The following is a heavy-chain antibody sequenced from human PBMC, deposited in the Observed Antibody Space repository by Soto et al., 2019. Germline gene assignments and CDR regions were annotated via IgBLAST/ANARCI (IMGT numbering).Heavy chain of an antibody. Sequence: PGGSLRLSCAASGFTFSSYAMSWVRQAPGKGLEWVSAISGSGGGTYYADSVKGRFTISRDNSKNTLYLQMNSLRAEDTAVYYCAKRPLWFGELPGYYYGMDVWGQGTTVTVSS. D-gene: IGHD3-10*01. V-gene: IGHV3-23*01. CDR1: GFTFSSYA. J-gene: IGHJ6*01. CDR2: ISGSGGGT. CDR3: AKRPLWFGELPGYYYGMDV.